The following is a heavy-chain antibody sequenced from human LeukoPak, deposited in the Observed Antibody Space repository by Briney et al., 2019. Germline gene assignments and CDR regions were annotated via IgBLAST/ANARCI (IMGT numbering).Heavy chain of an antibody. CDR2: INHSGST. J-gene: IGHJ4*02. CDR1: GGSFSGYY. Sequence: SETLSLTCAVYGGSFSGYYWSWIRQPPGKGLEWIGEINHSGSTNYNPSLKSRVTISVDTSKNQFSLKLSSVTAADTAVYYCARGLNWWFDYWGQGTLVTVSS. V-gene: IGHV4-34*01. CDR3: ARGLNWWFDY. D-gene: IGHD2-8*02.